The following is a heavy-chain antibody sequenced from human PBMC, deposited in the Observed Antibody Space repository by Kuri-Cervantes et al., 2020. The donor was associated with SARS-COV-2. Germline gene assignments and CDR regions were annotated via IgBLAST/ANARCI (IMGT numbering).Heavy chain of an antibody. CDR1: GDSISGSSYY. CDR3: ERQNWDIDS. D-gene: IGHD1/OR15-1a*01. Sequence: SETLSLTCSVSGDSISGSSYYWGWIRQPPGKGLDWIGSILYSGRTDSNPSLESRVTMSIDTSKNQFFLNLTPVTAADTAVYYCERQNWDIDSWGQGTRVTSYS. CDR2: ILYSGRT. V-gene: IGHV4-39*01. J-gene: IGHJ4*02.